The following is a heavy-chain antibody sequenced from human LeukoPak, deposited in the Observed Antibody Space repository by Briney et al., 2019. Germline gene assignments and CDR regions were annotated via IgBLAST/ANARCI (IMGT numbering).Heavy chain of an antibody. Sequence: PGGSLRLSCAASGFTFSNAYMNWVRQAPGKGLEWVGRIKSKTDGGTTDYAAPVKGRFTISRDDSKNTLYLQMDSLKTEDTAVYYCTTDARHYYDSSGSNYFDYWGQGTLVTVSS. CDR3: TTDARHYYDSSGSNYFDY. CDR1: GFTFSNAY. CDR2: IKSKTDGGTT. V-gene: IGHV3-15*07. J-gene: IGHJ4*02. D-gene: IGHD3-22*01.